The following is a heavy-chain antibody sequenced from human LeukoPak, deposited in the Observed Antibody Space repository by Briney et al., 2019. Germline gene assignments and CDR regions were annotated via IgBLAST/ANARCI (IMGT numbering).Heavy chain of an antibody. Sequence: GGSLRLSCAASGFTFSSYGMHWVRQAPGKGLEWVAVIWYDGSNKYYADSVKGRFTISRDNSKNTLYLQMNSLRAADTAVYYCARDLHYYYYGMDVWGQGTTVSDCS. CDR3: ARDLHYYYYGMDV. V-gene: IGHV3-33*01. CDR1: GFTFSSYG. CDR2: IWYDGSNK. J-gene: IGHJ6*01.